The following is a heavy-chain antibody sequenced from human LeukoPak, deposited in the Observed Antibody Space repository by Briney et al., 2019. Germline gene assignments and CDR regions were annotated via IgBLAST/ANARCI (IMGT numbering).Heavy chain of an antibody. CDR3: AHRPHYYDSSGYPNWFDP. CDR2: IYWDDDK. D-gene: IGHD3-22*01. V-gene: IGHV2-5*02. J-gene: IGHJ5*02. CDR1: GFSLSTSGVG. Sequence: SGPTLVNPTQTLTLTCTFSGFSLSTSGVGVGWIRQPPGKALEWLALIYWDDDKRYNPSLKSRLTITKDTSKNQVVLIMTNMDPVDTATYYCAHRPHYYDSSGYPNWFDPWGQGTLVTVSS.